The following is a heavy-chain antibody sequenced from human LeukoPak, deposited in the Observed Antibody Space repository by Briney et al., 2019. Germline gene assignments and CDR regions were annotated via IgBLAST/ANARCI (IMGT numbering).Heavy chain of an antibody. J-gene: IGHJ3*02. CDR3: ARDRDIAAAGVGNTFDI. D-gene: IGHD6-13*01. V-gene: IGHV3-30*03. CDR2: VSYDGDNE. CDR1: GFTFSSYS. Sequence: GGSLRLSCAASGFTFSSYSMNWVRQTPGKGLEWVAVVSYDGDNEYYAGSVKGRFTISRDNSKNTLYLQMNSLGPDDTALYYCARDRDIAAAGVGNTFDIWGQGTMVTVSS.